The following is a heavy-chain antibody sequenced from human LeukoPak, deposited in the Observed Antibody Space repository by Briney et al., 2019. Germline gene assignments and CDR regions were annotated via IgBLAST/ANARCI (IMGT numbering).Heavy chain of an antibody. CDR3: AKEGIVVVTAMADY. V-gene: IGHV3-23*01. CDR1: GFTFSSYA. Sequence: GGSLRLSCAASGFTFSSYAMSWVRQAPGKGLEWVSGISGSGGSTYYADSVKGRFTISRDNSKNTLYLQMNSLRAEDTAVYYCAKEGIVVVTAMADYWGQGTLVTVSS. CDR2: ISGSGGST. D-gene: IGHD2-21*02. J-gene: IGHJ4*02.